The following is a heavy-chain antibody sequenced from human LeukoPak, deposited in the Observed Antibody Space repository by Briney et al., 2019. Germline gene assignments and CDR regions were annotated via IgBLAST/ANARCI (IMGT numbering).Heavy chain of an antibody. D-gene: IGHD2/OR15-2a*01. V-gene: IGHV3-48*01. CDR1: GITFSSYS. CDR3: ARGGLSIMGY. CDR2: ISSSGSTK. Sequence: GGSLRLSCGASGITFSSYSMNWVRQAPGKGLEWVSYISSSGSTKYYADSVKGRFTISRDNARSSLYLQMNSLRAEDTAVYFCARGGLSIMGYWGQGTLVTVSS. J-gene: IGHJ4*02.